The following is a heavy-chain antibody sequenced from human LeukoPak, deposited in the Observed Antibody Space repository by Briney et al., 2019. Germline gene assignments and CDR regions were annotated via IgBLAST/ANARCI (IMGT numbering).Heavy chain of an antibody. V-gene: IGHV3-23*01. J-gene: IGHJ4*02. D-gene: IGHD6-13*01. CDR3: AKRGSVGTLGHFDY. CDR1: GFTFSSYA. CDR2: ISSNGAGT. Sequence: PGGSLRLSCAASGFTFSSYAMSWVRQAPGKGLEWVSGISSNGAGTYYVDSVKGRFTISRDNSKNTLFLQMNSLRAEDTAVYYCAKRGSVGTLGHFDYWGQGTLVTVSS.